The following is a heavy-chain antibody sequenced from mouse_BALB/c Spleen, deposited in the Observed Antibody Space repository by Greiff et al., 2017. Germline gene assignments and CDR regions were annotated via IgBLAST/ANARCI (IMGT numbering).Heavy chain of an antibody. CDR2: INPSNGGT. J-gene: IGHJ3*01. D-gene: IGHD2-10*02. Sequence: VQLQQPGAELVKPGASVKLSCKASGYTFTSYYMYWVKQRPGQGLEWIGGINPSNGGTNFNEKFKSKATLTVDKSSSTAYMQLSSLTSEDSAVYDGTRSGYGNSAWFAYWGQGTLVTVSA. CDR1: GYTFTSYY. V-gene: IGHV1S81*02. CDR3: TRSGYGNSAWFAY.